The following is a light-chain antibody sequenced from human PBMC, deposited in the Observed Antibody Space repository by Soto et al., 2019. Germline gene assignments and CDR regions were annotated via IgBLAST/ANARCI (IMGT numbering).Light chain of an antibody. V-gene: IGKV1-39*01. J-gene: IGKJ4*01. Sequence: DIQMTQSPSSLSASVGYRVTITCRASQNIHSYLNWYKQTPGKPPELLIFGVSNLESGVPSRFSGSGSGTDFTLTIATLQREDFATYYCQQSFTTPLTFGGGTKVDI. CDR2: GVS. CDR1: QNIHSY. CDR3: QQSFTTPLT.